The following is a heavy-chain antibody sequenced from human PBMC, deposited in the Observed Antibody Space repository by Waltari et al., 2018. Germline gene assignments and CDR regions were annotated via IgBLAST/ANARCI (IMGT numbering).Heavy chain of an antibody. CDR2: IYYSGST. CDR3: ARGRGDYYDSSGYYKN. D-gene: IGHD3-22*01. CDR1: GGSISSYY. J-gene: IGHJ4*02. V-gene: IGHV4-59*01. Sequence: QVQLQESGPGLVKPSETLSLTCTVSGGSISSYYWSWIRPPPGKGLEWIGYIYYSGSTNYNPSLKSRVTISVDTSKNQFSLKLSSVTAADTAVYYCARGRGDYYDSSGYYKNWGQGTLVTVSS.